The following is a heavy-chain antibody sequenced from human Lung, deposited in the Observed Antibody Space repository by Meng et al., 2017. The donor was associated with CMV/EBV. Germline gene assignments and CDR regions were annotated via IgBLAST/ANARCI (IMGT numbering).Heavy chain of an antibody. CDR1: GFTFSSYS. Sequence: EVQLVESGGXVVKPGXSLRLSCAASGFTFSSYSMNWVRQAPGKGLEWVSSISSSSSYIYYADSVKGRFTISRDNAKNSLYLQMNSLRAEDTAVYYCARDREVRNFDYWGQGTMVTVSS. CDR2: ISSSSSYI. V-gene: IGHV3-21*01. CDR3: ARDREVRNFDY. J-gene: IGHJ4*02. D-gene: IGHD3-10*01.